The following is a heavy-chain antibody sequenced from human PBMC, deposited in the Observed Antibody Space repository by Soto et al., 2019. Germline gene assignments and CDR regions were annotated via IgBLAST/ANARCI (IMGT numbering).Heavy chain of an antibody. CDR2: INYSGST. CDR3: ARHITVTSSFDY. Sequence: NPSETLSLTCTVSGGSITSGGYYWSWIRQHPGKGLEWIGYINYSGSTYYNPSLKSRVTISADTSKKHFSLKLNSVTAADTAVYYCARHITVTSSFDYWGQGALVTVSS. J-gene: IGHJ4*02. D-gene: IGHD4-17*01. V-gene: IGHV4-31*03. CDR1: GGSITSGGYY.